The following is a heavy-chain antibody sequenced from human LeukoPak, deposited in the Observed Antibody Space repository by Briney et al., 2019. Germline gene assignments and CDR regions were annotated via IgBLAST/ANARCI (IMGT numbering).Heavy chain of an antibody. CDR3: ARGQESDY. V-gene: IGHV1-8*01. CDR2: MNPNSGSK. J-gene: IGHJ4*02. CDR1: GYIFTIYD. Sequence: SVTVSFTGSGYIFTIYDINWVRQAPGQGRERMGWMNPNSGSKGLEQKFQGRGNITRNTSINTAYMELSSLRSEDTAVYYCARGQESDYWGQGTLVTVSS.